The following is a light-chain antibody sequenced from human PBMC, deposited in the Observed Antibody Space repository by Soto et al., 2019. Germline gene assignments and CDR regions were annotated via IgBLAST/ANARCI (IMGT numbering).Light chain of an antibody. CDR2: DNN. J-gene: IGLJ2*01. CDR3: GAWDGSLSAVV. V-gene: IGLV1-51*01. CDR1: GSNIGSNY. Sequence: QSVLTQPPSVSAAPGQKVTMSCSGSGSNIGSNYVSWYQQLPGTAPKLLVYDNNKRPSGIPDRFSASKSGTSATLGITGLQTGDEADYYCGAWDGSLSAVVFGGGTKVTVL.